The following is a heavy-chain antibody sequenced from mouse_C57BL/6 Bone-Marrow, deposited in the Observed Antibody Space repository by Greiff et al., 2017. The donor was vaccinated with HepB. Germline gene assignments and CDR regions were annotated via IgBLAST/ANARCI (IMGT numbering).Heavy chain of an antibody. D-gene: IGHD2-1*01. CDR3: ARQSPPYGNYNYAMDY. CDR1: GYTFTSYT. V-gene: IGHV1-4*01. CDR2: INPSSGYT. Sequence: VHLVESGAELARPGASVKMSCKASGYTFTSYTMHWVKQRPGQGLEWIGYINPSSGYTKYNQKFKDKATLTADKSSSTAYMQLSSLTSEDSAVYYCARQSPPYGNYNYAMDYWGQGTSVTVSS. J-gene: IGHJ4*01.